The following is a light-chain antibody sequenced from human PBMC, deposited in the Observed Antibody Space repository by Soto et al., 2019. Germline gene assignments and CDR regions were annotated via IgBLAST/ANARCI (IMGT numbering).Light chain of an antibody. CDR2: DAS. V-gene: IGKV3-11*01. Sequence: EIVWTPSPATLSLSPVERATLSGRASQSVSSYLAWYQQKPGQAPRLLIYDASNRATGIPARFSGSASGTDFTLTISSLEPEDLAVYYGQQRSNWPIFTFGPGTKVDIK. CDR1: QSVSSY. J-gene: IGKJ3*01. CDR3: QQRSNWPIFT.